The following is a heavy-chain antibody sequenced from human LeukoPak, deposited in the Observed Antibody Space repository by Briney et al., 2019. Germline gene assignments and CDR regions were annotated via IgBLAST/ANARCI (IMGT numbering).Heavy chain of an antibody. J-gene: IGHJ4*02. V-gene: IGHV3-48*01. CDR1: GFIFRNFG. Sequence: GGSLRLSCAASGFIFRNFGMTWVRQVPGKGLEWVSYISSSSSTIYYADSVKGRFTISRDNAKNSLYLQMNSLRAEDTAVYYCANGRHDSSGYLDYWGQGTLVTVSS. D-gene: IGHD3-22*01. CDR3: ANGRHDSSGYLDY. CDR2: ISSSSSTI.